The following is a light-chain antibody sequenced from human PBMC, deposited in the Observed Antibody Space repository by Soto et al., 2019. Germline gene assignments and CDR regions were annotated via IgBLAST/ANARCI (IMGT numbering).Light chain of an antibody. J-gene: IGKJ1*01. CDR3: HQYKTYST. CDR1: QSLNSR. CDR2: DAS. V-gene: IGKV1-5*01. Sequence: DIQMTQSPSSLSASVGDRVAITCRASQSLNSRLAWYQQKPGKAPKLLIYDASTLESGVSPRFSGTGSETECTLTITDLQADDLATYFCHQYKTYSTFGQGTKVDIK.